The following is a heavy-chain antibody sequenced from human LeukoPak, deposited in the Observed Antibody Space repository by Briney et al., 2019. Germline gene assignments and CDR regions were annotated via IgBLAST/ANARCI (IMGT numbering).Heavy chain of an antibody. V-gene: IGHV4-59*08. CDR1: GGSINNYY. CDR2: IYYSVSGGGT. D-gene: IGHD4-17*01. Sequence: SETLPLTCTVSGGSINNYYWNWIRQPPGKGLELIGYIYYSVSGGGTNYNPSLKSRVTISADTSKNQFSLKLSSVTAADTAVYYCARGGTMTTVPLWGQGTLVTVSS. CDR3: ARGGTMTTVPL. J-gene: IGHJ4*02.